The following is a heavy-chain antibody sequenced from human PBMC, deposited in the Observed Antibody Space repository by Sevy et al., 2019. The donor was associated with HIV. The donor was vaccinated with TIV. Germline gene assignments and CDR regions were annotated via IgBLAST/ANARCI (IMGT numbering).Heavy chain of an antibody. Sequence: GGSLRLSCAASGFPFSNFAMSWVRPAPGKGLEWVSTLIGGGSRTYYADSVTGRFIISRDNSRNTLYLQMNSLRAEDTAIYYCAKRRVQSGLSGGGANYGMDVCGRGTTVTVSS. CDR1: GFPFSNFA. D-gene: IGHD2-8*02. CDR3: AKRRVQSGLSGGGANYGMDV. CDR2: LIGGGSRT. J-gene: IGHJ6*02. V-gene: IGHV3-23*01.